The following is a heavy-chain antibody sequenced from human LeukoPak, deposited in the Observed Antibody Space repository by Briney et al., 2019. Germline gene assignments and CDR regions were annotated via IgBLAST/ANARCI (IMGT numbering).Heavy chain of an antibody. CDR2: INHSGST. Sequence: SETLSLTCAVYGGSFSGYYWSWIRQPPGKGLEWIGEINHSGSTNYNPSLKSRVTISVDTSKNQFSLKLSSVTAADTAVYYCARSLRAARPTDYWGQGTPVTVSS. V-gene: IGHV4-34*01. CDR3: ARSLRAARPTDY. D-gene: IGHD6-6*01. J-gene: IGHJ4*02. CDR1: GGSFSGYY.